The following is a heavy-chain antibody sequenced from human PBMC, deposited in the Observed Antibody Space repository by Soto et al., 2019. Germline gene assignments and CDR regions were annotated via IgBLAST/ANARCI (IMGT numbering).Heavy chain of an antibody. V-gene: IGHV4-34*01. D-gene: IGHD3-3*01. Sequence: QVQLQQWGAGLLKPSETLSLTCAVYGGSFSGYYWSWIRQPPGKGLEWIGEINHSGSTNYNPSLKSRVTISVDMSKNQFSLKLSSVTAADTAVYYCARRTGYYDFWSGYYVFDYWGQGTLVTVSS. J-gene: IGHJ4*02. CDR3: ARRTGYYDFWSGYYVFDY. CDR2: INHSGST. CDR1: GGSFSGYY.